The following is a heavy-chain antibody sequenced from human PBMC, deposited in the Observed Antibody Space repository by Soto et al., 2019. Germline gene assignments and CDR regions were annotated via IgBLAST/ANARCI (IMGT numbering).Heavy chain of an antibody. D-gene: IGHD1-1*01. CDR2: ITSNSIYI. Sequence: EVQLVESGGGLVKPGGSVRLSCAASGFPFSNFDMNWVRQAPGKGLEWVSSITSNSIYIYYADSVKGRFTVSRDNAKNSLYLKMDSLRAEDTAVYYCARDLSGGNYYYHGLDVWGQGTTVTVSS. CDR3: ARDLSGGNYYYHGLDV. J-gene: IGHJ6*02. V-gene: IGHV3-21*01. CDR1: GFPFSNFD.